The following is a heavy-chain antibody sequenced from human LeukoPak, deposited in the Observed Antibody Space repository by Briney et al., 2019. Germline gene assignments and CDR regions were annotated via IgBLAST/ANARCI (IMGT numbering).Heavy chain of an antibody. CDR2: ISGGGTNA. CDR1: GFTFSTYV. Sequence: GGSLRLSCAASGFTFSTYVMTWVRQAPGKGLEWVSGISGGGTNAYYADSVTGRFTISRDNSKNTLYLPINSLRAEDTAIYYCASLHWNFDVYWGQGTLVTVSS. D-gene: IGHD1-7*01. CDR3: ASLHWNFDVY. J-gene: IGHJ4*02. V-gene: IGHV3-23*01.